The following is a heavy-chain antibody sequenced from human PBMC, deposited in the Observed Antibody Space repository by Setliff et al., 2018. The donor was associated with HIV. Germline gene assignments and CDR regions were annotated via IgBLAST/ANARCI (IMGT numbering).Heavy chain of an antibody. CDR2: ISPDNGVT. J-gene: IGHJ4*02. D-gene: IGHD1-26*01. Sequence: GASVKVSCKTSGYNLPVYGITWVRQAPGHGLEWMGWISPDNGVTKYVEKNQDRVTMTTDTATNTGHMELRNLTSDDTAVYYCARVSLVGANSGLCEYWGQGTLVTVSS. CDR1: GYNLPVYG. CDR3: ARVSLVGANSGLCEY. V-gene: IGHV1-18*01.